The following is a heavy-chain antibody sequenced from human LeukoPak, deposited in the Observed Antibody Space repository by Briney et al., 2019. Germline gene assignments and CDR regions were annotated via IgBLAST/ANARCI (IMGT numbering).Heavy chain of an antibody. Sequence: GGSLRLSCAASGFTFTYAWMSWVRQAPGKGLEWVSGINWNGGSTGYADSVKGRFTISRDNAKNSLYLQMNSLRAEDTALYYCARSPLDYYHDYWGQGTLVTVSS. J-gene: IGHJ4*02. CDR2: INWNGGST. CDR1: GFTFTYAW. V-gene: IGHV3-20*04. CDR3: ARSPLDYYHDY. D-gene: IGHD3-10*01.